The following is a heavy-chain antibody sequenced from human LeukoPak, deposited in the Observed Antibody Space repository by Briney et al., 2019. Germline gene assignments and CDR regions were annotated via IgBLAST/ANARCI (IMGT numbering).Heavy chain of an antibody. D-gene: IGHD3-3*01. J-gene: IGHJ3*02. CDR1: GFIFTDYG. CDR3: ARASYYDFWSGLIGDAFDI. Sequence: GGSLRLSCAASGFIFTDYGMHWVRQAPGKGLEWLTFIRYDGSDKYYADSVKGRFTISRDNSKNTLYLQMNSLRAEDTAVYYCARASYYDFWSGLIGDAFDIWGQGTMVTVSS. V-gene: IGHV3-30*02. CDR2: IRYDGSDK.